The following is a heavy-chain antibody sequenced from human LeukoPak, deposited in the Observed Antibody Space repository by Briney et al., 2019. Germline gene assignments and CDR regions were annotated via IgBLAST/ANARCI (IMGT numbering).Heavy chain of an antibody. Sequence: GGSLRLSCVASGFIFADYAVHWVREVPGKGLEWVSLISGAGGSTYYADSVKGRFTISRDNSENSQYLQMNSLRTEETALYYCAKGKTFYGSGSYSDCWGQGTLVTISS. CDR2: ISGAGGST. CDR3: AKGKTFYGSGSYSDC. CDR1: GFIFADYA. J-gene: IGHJ4*02. D-gene: IGHD3-10*01. V-gene: IGHV3-43*02.